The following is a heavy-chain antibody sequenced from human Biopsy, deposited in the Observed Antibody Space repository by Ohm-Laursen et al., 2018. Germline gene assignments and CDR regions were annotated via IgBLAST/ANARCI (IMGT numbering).Heavy chain of an antibody. J-gene: IGHJ2*01. Sequence: TLSLTCTVSGDSISSYYWIWIRQPPGKGLQWIGYVYYTGSTDYNPSLQSRVTISVDTSKNHCSLRVRSVTPADTAIYYCARDRGYYSDRTVPGYFDLWGRGTLVTVSS. CDR1: GDSISSYY. CDR3: ARDRGYYSDRTVPGYFDL. V-gene: IGHV4-59*01. D-gene: IGHD3-22*01. CDR2: VYYTGST.